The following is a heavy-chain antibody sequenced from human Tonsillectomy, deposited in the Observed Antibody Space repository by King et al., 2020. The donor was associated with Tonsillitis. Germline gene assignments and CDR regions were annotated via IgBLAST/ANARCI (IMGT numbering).Heavy chain of an antibody. CDR3: ARVGEYFDY. Sequence: VQLVESGAEGKKPGASVKVSCKASGFTFTTFDINLGRKAPGQGLEWMGWISAYNGNTNYAPKIPGRGTMTTDTSTSTAYMGLRSLRSDDTAVYYCARVGEYFDYWGQGTLVTVSS. D-gene: IGHD3-3*01. CDR2: ISAYNGNT. CDR1: GFTFTTFD. V-gene: IGHV1-18*01. J-gene: IGHJ4*02.